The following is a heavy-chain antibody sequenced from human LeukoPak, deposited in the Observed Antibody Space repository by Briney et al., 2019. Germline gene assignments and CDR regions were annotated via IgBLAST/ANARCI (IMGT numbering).Heavy chain of an antibody. J-gene: IGHJ4*02. CDR3: ARAAKYYYGSETYYFFDY. Sequence: GGSLRLSCAASEFTFSTYWMSWVRQAPGKGLEWVANIKQDGSEKYYMDSVKGRFTISRDTAKNSLYLQMNSLRAEDTAVYYCARAAKYYYGSETYYFFDYWGQGILVTVSS. CDR1: EFTFSTYW. CDR2: IKQDGSEK. V-gene: IGHV3-7*01. D-gene: IGHD3-10*01.